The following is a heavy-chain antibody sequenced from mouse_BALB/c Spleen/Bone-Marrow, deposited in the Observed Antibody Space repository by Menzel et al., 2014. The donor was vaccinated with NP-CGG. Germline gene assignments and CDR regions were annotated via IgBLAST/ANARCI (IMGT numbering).Heavy chain of an antibody. CDR2: IYPGSGST. V-gene: IGHV1-84*02. CDR1: GYTFTDYY. D-gene: IGHD3-1*01. J-gene: IGHJ4*01. CDR3: ANLGRYAMDY. Sequence: QVQLKDSGPELVKPGASVKISCKASGYTFTDYYINWVKRKPGQGLEWIGWIYPGSGSTKYNEKFRGKATLTVDTSSSTAYMQLSSLTSEDTAVYFCANLGRYAMDYWGQGTSVTVSS.